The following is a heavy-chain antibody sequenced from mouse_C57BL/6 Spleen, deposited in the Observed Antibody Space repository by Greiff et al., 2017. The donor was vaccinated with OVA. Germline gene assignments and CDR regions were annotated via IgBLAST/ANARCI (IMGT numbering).Heavy chain of an antibody. CDR3: ARRETETGWYFDV. CDR1: GYTFTSYW. CDR2: IHPNSGST. D-gene: IGHD4-1*01. J-gene: IGHJ1*03. Sequence: QVQLQQPGAELVKPGASVKLSCKASGYTFTSYWMHWVKQRPGQGLEWIGMIHPNSGSTNYNEKFKSKATLTVDKSATTADMQRSSLTSEDSAVKCWARRETETGWYFDVWGTGTTVTVSS. V-gene: IGHV1-64*01.